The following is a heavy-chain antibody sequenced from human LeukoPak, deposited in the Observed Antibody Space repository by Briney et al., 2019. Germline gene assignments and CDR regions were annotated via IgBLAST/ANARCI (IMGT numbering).Heavy chain of an antibody. D-gene: IGHD2-15*01. J-gene: IGHJ4*02. CDR1: GFTFSSYS. Sequence: GGSLRLSCAASGFTFSSYSMNWVRQAPGKGLEWISYISSGSTTIYYADSVKGRFTISRDNAKNSLYLQMNSLRAEDTAVYYCARDKGILPFDYWGQGTLVTVSS. CDR3: ARDKGILPFDY. CDR2: ISSGSTTI. V-gene: IGHV3-48*04.